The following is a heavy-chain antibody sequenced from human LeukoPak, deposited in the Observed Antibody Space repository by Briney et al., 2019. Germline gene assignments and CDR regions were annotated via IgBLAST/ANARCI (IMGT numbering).Heavy chain of an antibody. J-gene: IGHJ4*02. D-gene: IGHD6-13*01. CDR2: INHSGST. CDR3: ARGGGIAAAGTYRRFDY. CDR1: GGSFSGYY. V-gene: IGHV4-34*01. Sequence: SETLSLTCAVYGGSFSGYYWSWIRQPPGKGLEWIGEINHSGSTNYNPSLKSRVTISVDTSKNQFSLKLSPVTAADTAVYYCARGGGIAAAGTYRRFDYWGQGTLVTVSS.